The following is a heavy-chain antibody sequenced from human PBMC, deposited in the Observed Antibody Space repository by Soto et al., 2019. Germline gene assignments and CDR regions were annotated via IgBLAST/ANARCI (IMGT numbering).Heavy chain of an antibody. D-gene: IGHD6-19*01. V-gene: IGHV4-39*01. CDR1: GGSISSSSYY. CDR3: SERSSGWGNAFDI. J-gene: IGHJ3*02. Sequence: QLQLQESGPGLVKPSETLSLTCTVSGGSISSSSYYWGWIRQPPGKGLEWIGSIYYSGSTYYNPSLKSRVTISVDTSKNQFSLKLSSVTAADTAVYYCSERSSGWGNAFDIWGQGTMVTVSS. CDR2: IYYSGST.